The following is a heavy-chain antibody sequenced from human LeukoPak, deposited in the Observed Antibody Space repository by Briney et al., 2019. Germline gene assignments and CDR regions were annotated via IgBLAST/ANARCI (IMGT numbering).Heavy chain of an antibody. J-gene: IGHJ5*02. CDR1: GFTFSNYE. CDR3: ARGRVNFDP. D-gene: IGHD3-10*01. CDR2: ISTSGSTI. V-gene: IGHV3-48*03. Sequence: GGSVRLSCAASGFTFSNYEMNWVRQAPGKGLEWVSYISTSGSTIYYADSVKGRFTISRDNAKNSLYLQMNSLRAEDTAVYYCARGRVNFDPWGQGTLVTVFS.